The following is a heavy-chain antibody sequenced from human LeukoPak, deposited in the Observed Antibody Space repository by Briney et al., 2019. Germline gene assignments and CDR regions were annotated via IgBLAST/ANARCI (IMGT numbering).Heavy chain of an antibody. CDR1: GFTFSSYG. V-gene: IGHV3-30*02. CDR3: AKTVGFLEWLLYGGIDY. CDR2: IRYDGSNK. Sequence: PGGSLRLSCAASGFTFSSYGMHWVRQAPGKGLEWVAFIRYDGSNKYYADSVKGRFTISRDNSKNTLYLQMNSLRAEDTAVYYCAKTVGFLEWLLYGGIDYWGQGTLVTVSS. D-gene: IGHD3-3*01. J-gene: IGHJ4*02.